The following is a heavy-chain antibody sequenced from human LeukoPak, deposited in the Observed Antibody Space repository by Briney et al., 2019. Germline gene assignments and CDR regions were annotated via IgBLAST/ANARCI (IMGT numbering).Heavy chain of an antibody. CDR1: GYTFTSYA. CDR2: INTNTGNP. D-gene: IGHD6-13*01. J-gene: IGHJ6*03. Sequence: ASVKVSCKASGYTFTSYAMNWVRQAPGQGLEWMGWINTNTGNPTYAQGFTGRFVFSLDTSVSTAYLQISSLKAEDTAVYYCARGRPDSSSWYLNYYYYTDVWGKGTTVTVSS. V-gene: IGHV7-4-1*02. CDR3: ARGRPDSSSWYLNYYYYTDV.